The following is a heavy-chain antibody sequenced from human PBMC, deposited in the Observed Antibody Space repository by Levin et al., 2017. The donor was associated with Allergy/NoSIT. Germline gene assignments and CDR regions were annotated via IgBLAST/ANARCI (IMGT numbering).Heavy chain of an antibody. D-gene: IGHD1-14*01. CDR2: INPNDGST. V-gene: IGHV1-46*01. CDR3: ARGGPGIYYYYGMDG. J-gene: IGHJ6*02. CDR1: GYTFTSYY. Sequence: GESLKISCKASGYTFTSYYMHWVRQAPGQGLEWVGIINPNDGSTKYAQNFQGKVTMTRDTSTSTVYMELSSLRSEDTAVCYCARGGPGIYYYYGMDGWGQGTTVTVSS.